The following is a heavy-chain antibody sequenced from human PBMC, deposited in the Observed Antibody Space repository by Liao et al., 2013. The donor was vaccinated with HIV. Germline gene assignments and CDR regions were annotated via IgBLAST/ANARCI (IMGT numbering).Heavy chain of an antibody. CDR2: IHYSGRT. J-gene: IGHJ5*02. V-gene: IGHV4-39*07. CDR3: AYYDSSGYYNWFDP. Sequence: QLQLQESGPGLVKPSETLSLTCTVSGGSISNSNYQWGWIRQPPGKGLEWVGIIHYSGRTDYSPSLKSRVTISVDTSKNQFSLKLSSVTAADTAVYYCAYYDSSGYYNWFDPWGQGTLVTVSS. CDR1: GGSISNSNYQ. D-gene: IGHD3-22*01.